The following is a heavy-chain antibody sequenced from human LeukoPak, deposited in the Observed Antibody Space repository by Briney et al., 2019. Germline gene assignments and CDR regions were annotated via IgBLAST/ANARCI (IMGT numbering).Heavy chain of an antibody. V-gene: IGHV3-7*01. CDR2: VKPDESEK. Sequence: PGGSLRLSCAASGFIFNNYWMTWVRQAPGKGLEWVANVKPDESEKYYGDSVKGRFTVSRDNAKNSLYLQMNSLRVEDTGVYYCARARGYCSGGSCFPSDYWGQGTLVTVAS. CDR1: GFIFNNYW. D-gene: IGHD2-15*01. J-gene: IGHJ4*02. CDR3: ARARGYCSGGSCFPSDY.